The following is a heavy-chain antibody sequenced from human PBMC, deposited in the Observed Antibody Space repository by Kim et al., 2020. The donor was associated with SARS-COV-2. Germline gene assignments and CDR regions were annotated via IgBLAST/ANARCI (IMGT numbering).Heavy chain of an antibody. D-gene: IGHD2-15*01. CDR3: ARVGVYCSGSSCYTPTYWCFDL. Sequence: GGSLRLSCAASGFTFSKYWMHWVRQAPGKGLVWVSRINGDGSSTNYADSVKGRFTISRDNAKNTLYLQMNSLRAEDAALYYCARVGVYCSGSSCYTPTYWCFDLWGRGTLVTVSS. J-gene: IGHJ2*01. CDR2: INGDGSST. V-gene: IGHV3-74*01. CDR1: GFTFSKYW.